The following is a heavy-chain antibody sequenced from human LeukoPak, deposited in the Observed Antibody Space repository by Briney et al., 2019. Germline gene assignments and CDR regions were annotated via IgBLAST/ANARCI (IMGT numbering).Heavy chain of an antibody. CDR2: ISAYNGHT. CDR1: GYTFTSYG. D-gene: IGHD3-3*01. V-gene: IGHV1-18*01. Sequence: ASVKVSCKASGYTFTSYGISWVRQAPGQGLEWMGWISAYNGHTNYAQKLQGRVTMTTDTSTSTAYMELRSLRSDDTAVYYCARGLEWLTRRHTWFDPWGRGTLVTVSS. J-gene: IGHJ5*02. CDR3: ARGLEWLTRRHTWFDP.